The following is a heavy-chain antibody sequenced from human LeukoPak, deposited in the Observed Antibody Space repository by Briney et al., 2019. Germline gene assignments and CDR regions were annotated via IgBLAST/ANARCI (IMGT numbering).Heavy chain of an antibody. CDR2: IYNSGST. CDR1: GGSITSYY. Sequence: SETLSLTCTVSGGSITSYYWSWIRQPPGKGLEWIAYIYNSGSTNYNPSLKSRVTISVDTSKNQLSLKLSSVTAADTAVYYCARTKVYSGRYYFDYWGQGTLVTVSS. CDR3: ARTKVYSGRYYFDY. D-gene: IGHD1-26*01. V-gene: IGHV4-59*01. J-gene: IGHJ4*02.